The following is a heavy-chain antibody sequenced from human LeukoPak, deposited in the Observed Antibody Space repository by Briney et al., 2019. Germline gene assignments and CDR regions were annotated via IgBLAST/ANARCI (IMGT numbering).Heavy chain of an antibody. J-gene: IGHJ3*02. CDR1: GYTFTNYA. D-gene: IGHD5-24*01. CDR3: ARERRWLQLRGDAFDI. Sequence: GASVKVSCKASGYTFTNYAMNWVRQAPGQGLEWMGWINTNTGNPTYAQGFTGRFVFSLDTSVSTAYLQISSLKAEDTAVYYCARERRWLQLRGDAFDIWGQGTMVTVSS. CDR2: INTNTGNP. V-gene: IGHV7-4-1*02.